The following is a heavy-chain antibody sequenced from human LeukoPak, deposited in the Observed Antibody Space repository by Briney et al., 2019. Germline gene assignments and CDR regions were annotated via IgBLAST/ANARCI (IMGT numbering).Heavy chain of an antibody. CDR2: IYYSGST. J-gene: IGHJ4*02. V-gene: IGHV4-59*08. Sequence: SETLSLTCTVSGGSISSYYWSWIRQPPGKGLEWIGYIYYSGSTNYNPSLKSRVTISVDTSKNQFSLKLSSVTAADTAVYYCARRRKYYDSSGYSKYYFDYWGQGTLVTASS. CDR1: GGSISSYY. D-gene: IGHD3-22*01. CDR3: ARRRKYYDSSGYSKYYFDY.